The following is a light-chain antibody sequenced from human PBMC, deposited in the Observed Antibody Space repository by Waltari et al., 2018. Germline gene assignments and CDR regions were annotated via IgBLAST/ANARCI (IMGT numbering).Light chain of an antibody. CDR1: SSDVGDYNY. V-gene: IGLV2-14*01. J-gene: IGLJ2*01. CDR3: SSYTRSSTVV. CDR2: EVY. Sequence: QSAMTQPASVSGSPGQSITISCTGTSSDVGDYNYVSWYQQHPGKAPKPWIYEVYNRPAVVSNRVSGSKSGNTASVTIAGLQAEDEGDYYCSSYTRSSTVVFGGGTKLTVL.